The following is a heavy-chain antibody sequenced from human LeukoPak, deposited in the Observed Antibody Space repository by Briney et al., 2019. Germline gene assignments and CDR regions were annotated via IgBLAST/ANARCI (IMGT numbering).Heavy chain of an antibody. Sequence: SETLSLTCTVSGGSISSSSYYWGWIRQPPGKGLEWIGSIYYSGSTYYNPSLKSRVTISVDTSKNQFSLKLSSVTAADTAVYYCAREFQGQWLVPPYYYYYYMDVWGKGTTVTVSS. CDR1: GGSISSSSYY. CDR3: AREFQGQWLVPPYYYYYYMDV. V-gene: IGHV4-39*07. J-gene: IGHJ6*03. CDR2: IYYSGST. D-gene: IGHD6-19*01.